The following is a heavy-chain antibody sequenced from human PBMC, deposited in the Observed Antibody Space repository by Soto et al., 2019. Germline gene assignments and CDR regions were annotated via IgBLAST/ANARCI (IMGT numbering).Heavy chain of an antibody. CDR2: ISAYNGST. Sequence: GASVKVSCKASGYTFTSYGISWVRQAPGQGLEWMGWISAYNGSTNYAQKLQGRVTMTTDTSTSTAYMELRSLRSDDTAVYYCARLGYCSSTSCYAGGYVPNWGQRTLATVFS. CDR3: ARLGYCSSTSCYAGGYVPN. J-gene: IGHJ4*02. V-gene: IGHV1-18*01. D-gene: IGHD2-2*01. CDR1: GYTFTSYG.